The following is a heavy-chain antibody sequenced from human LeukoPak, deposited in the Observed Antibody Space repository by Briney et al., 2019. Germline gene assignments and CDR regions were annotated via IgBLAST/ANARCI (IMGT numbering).Heavy chain of an antibody. Sequence: SETLSLTCTVSGGSVSSGSYYWSWIRQPPGKGLEWIGYIYYSGSTYYNPSLKSRVTISVDTSKNQFSLKLSSVTAADTAVYYCARGIHVGYCSSTSCHPHYSFDYWGQGTLVTVSS. CDR3: ARGIHVGYCSSTSCHPHYSFDY. CDR2: IYYSGST. CDR1: GGSVSSGSYY. V-gene: IGHV4-61*01. J-gene: IGHJ4*02. D-gene: IGHD2-2*01.